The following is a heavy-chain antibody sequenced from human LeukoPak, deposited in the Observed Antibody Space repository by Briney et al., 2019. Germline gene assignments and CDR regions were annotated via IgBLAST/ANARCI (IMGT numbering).Heavy chain of an antibody. J-gene: IGHJ4*02. CDR1: GGSINSHCYY. CDR2: VYYDGTS. Sequence: SETLSLTCTVSGGSINSHCYYWGWIRQPPGKGLEWIGSVYYDGTSYSNPSLKSRVGVFVDTSRDQFSLDLDFVTAADTALYYCVRHVSTNTGYFDSCGQGTLVSVSS. D-gene: IGHD5-24*01. CDR3: VRHVSTNTGYFDS. V-gene: IGHV4-39*01.